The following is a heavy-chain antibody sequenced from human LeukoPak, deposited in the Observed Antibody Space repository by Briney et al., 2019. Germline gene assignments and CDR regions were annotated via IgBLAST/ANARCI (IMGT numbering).Heavy chain of an antibody. Sequence: PGGSLRLSCAASGFTFDDYAMHWVRQAPGKGLEWVSGISWNSGSIGYADSVKGRFTISRDNAKNSLYLQMNSLRAEDTALYYCAKSWFGELLHRFDPWGQGTLVTVSS. CDR1: GFTFDDYA. J-gene: IGHJ5*02. D-gene: IGHD3-10*01. CDR3: AKSWFGELLHRFDP. V-gene: IGHV3-9*01. CDR2: ISWNSGSI.